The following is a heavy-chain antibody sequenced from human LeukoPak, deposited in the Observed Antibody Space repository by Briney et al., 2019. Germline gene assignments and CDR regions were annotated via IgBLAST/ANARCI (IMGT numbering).Heavy chain of an antibody. CDR2: ISGSGGST. J-gene: IGHJ4*02. Sequence: GGSLRLSCAASGFTFSSYAMSWVRQAPGKGLEWVSAISGSGGSTYYAVSVKGRFTISRDNSKNTLYLQMNSLRAEDTAVYYCAGWYGDYFSDYWGQGTLVTVSS. V-gene: IGHV3-23*01. CDR3: AGWYGDYFSDY. D-gene: IGHD4-17*01. CDR1: GFTFSSYA.